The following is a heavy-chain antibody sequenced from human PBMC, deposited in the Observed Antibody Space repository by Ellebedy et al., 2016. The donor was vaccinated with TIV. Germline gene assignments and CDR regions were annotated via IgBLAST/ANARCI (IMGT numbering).Heavy chain of an antibody. CDR2: IKQDGSEK. CDR1: GFTFSSYW. J-gene: IGHJ4*02. V-gene: IGHV3-7*01. Sequence: GGSLRLSXEASGFTFSSYWMSWVRQAPGKGLEWVANIKQDGSEKYYVDSVKGRFTISRDNAKKSLYLQMNSLRAEDTAVYNCARGGRGWFGELFPFDYWGQGTLVTVSS. D-gene: IGHD3-10*01. CDR3: ARGGRGWFGELFPFDY.